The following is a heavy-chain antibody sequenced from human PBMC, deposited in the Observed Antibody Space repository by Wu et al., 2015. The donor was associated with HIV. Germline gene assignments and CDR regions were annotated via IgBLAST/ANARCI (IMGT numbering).Heavy chain of an antibody. V-gene: IGHV1-2*02. CDR1: GYTFTGNF. CDR2: IHPNSGGT. J-gene: IGHJ4*02. D-gene: IGHD3-10*01. Sequence: QVQLVQSGAEVKKPGASVKVSCKASGYTFTGNFMHWVRQAPGQGLEWMGWIHPNSGGTKYAQKFQGRVTMTRDTSISTTYMELNRLTSDDTVVYYCARQRSGTYYNYIDHWGQGTLVTVSS. CDR3: ARQRSGTYYNYIDH.